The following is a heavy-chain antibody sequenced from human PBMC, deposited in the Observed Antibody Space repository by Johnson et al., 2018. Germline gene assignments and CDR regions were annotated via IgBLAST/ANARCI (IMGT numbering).Heavy chain of an antibody. CDR2: ISYDGSNK. D-gene: IGHD2-15*01. V-gene: IGHV3-30-3*01. J-gene: IGHJ1*01. Sequence: QVQLVQSGGGVVQPGRSLRLSCAASGFTFSSYAMHWVRQAPGKGLEWVAVISYDGSNKYYADSVQVRFTISRDNSKNTLYLQMNSLRAQDTAVYYCARDRGYCSGGSCYGYFQHWGQGTLVTVSS. CDR3: ARDRGYCSGGSCYGYFQH. CDR1: GFTFSSYA.